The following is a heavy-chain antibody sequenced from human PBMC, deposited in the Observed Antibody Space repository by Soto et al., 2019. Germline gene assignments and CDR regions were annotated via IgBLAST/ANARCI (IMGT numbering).Heavy chain of an antibody. Sequence: QLQLVQSGSEVRKPGASVKVSCKASGYTFTSFGISWVRQAPGQGLEWMGWIGAYNGDTNLVQKIQGKATMPTDASANNAYMELRSLRSDDMAVYYCARDLLPRDGPQDGLRLWGHGPLVTVSS. CDR3: ARDLLPRDGPQDGLRL. J-gene: IGHJ4*01. CDR1: GYTFTSFG. V-gene: IGHV1-18*03. CDR2: IGAYNGDT.